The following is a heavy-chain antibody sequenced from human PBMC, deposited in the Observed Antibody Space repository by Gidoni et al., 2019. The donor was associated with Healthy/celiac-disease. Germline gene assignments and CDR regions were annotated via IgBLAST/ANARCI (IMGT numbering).Heavy chain of an antibody. CDR3: ASEGVPNSRDYYYGMDV. J-gene: IGHJ6*02. Sequence: QVQLQESGPGLVKPSQTLSLTCTVSGGSISRGSYYWSWIRQPAGKGLEWIGRIYTSGSTNYHPSLKSRVTISVDTSKNQFSLKLSSVTAADTAVYYCASEGVPNSRDYYYGMDVWGQGTTVTVSS. D-gene: IGHD3-22*01. CDR1: GGSISRGSYY. V-gene: IGHV4-61*02. CDR2: IYTSGST.